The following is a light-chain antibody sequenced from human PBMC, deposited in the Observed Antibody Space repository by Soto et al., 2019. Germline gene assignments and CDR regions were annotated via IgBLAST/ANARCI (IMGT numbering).Light chain of an antibody. J-gene: IGKJ4*01. Sequence: KALTQSPVTLSLSPGERATLSCRASQSVSSNLAWYQQRPGQAPRLLIYGASTRASGVPDRFSGSGSGTEFILTISSRKSEDASGYYRQQADVLTALTLGGGTKG. CDR3: QQADVLTALT. V-gene: IGKV3-15*01. CDR1: QSVSSN. CDR2: GAS.